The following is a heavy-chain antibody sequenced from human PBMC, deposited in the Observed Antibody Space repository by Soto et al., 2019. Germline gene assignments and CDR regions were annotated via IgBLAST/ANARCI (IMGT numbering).Heavy chain of an antibody. Sequence: EVQLVESGGGLIQPGESLRLSCAATGFAGSSKYMTWVRQAPGKGLEWVSVIYGGGTTYYADSVKGRFTISRDTSKNTLYLQMNSLRAEDTAVYYCVQTTGWPGFDFWGQGTLVTVSS. CDR2: IYGGGTT. D-gene: IGHD6-19*01. J-gene: IGHJ4*02. CDR3: VQTTGWPGFDF. V-gene: IGHV3-53*01. CDR1: GFAGSSKY.